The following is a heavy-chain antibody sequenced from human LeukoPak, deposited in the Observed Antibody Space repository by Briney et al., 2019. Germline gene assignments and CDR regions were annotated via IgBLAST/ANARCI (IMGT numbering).Heavy chain of an antibody. CDR3: ARTLKDCYLNDFGY. CDR1: GCSINSYD. J-gene: IGHJ4*02. CDR2: VSSSGST. V-gene: IGHV4-59*01. Sequence: SETLSLTCTVSGCSINSYDWNWLRQPPGKTLEWIGYVSSSGSTNYSPFFKSRLTISLDTSKNQFSLNLRSVTAADTAVYYCARTLKDCYLNDFGYWGQGTLVAVSS. D-gene: IGHD2-15*01.